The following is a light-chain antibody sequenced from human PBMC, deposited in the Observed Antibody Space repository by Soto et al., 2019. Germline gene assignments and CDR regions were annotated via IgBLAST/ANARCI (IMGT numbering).Light chain of an antibody. CDR1: SSNIGAGYD. CDR3: QSYDSSLSGVI. V-gene: IGLV1-40*01. J-gene: IGLJ2*01. Sequence: QLVLVQPPSVSGAPGQRVTISCTGSSSNIGAGYDVNWYQQIPGTAPKLLVFLNNYRPSGVPDRFSGSKSGTSASLAITGLQAEDEADYYCQSYDSSLSGVIFGGGTKLTVL. CDR2: LNN.